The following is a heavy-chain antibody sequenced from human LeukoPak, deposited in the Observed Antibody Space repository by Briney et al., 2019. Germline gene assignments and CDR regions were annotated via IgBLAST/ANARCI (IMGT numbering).Heavy chain of an antibody. Sequence: SETLSLTCTVSGGSTTDSHWSWIRQPPGKGLEWIGEINHSGSTNYNPSLKSRVTISVDTSKNQFSLKLSSVTAADTAVYYCASVYDSSGYYPFWGQGTLDTVSS. J-gene: IGHJ4*02. CDR1: GGSTTDSH. CDR3: ASVYDSSGYYPF. CDR2: INHSGST. D-gene: IGHD3-22*01. V-gene: IGHV4-34*01.